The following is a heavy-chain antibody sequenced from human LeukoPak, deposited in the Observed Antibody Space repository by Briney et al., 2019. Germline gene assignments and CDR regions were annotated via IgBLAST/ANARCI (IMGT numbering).Heavy chain of an antibody. CDR3: ARQGGSPNFDY. D-gene: IGHD3-16*01. J-gene: IGHJ4*02. CDR1: GYSFITYW. Sequence: GESLKISCKGSGYSFITYWISWVRQMPGKGLEWMGRIDPSDFYTNYSPSFQGHVTISADKSISTAYLQWSSLKASDTAMYYCARQGGSPNFDYWGQGTLVTVSS. V-gene: IGHV5-10-1*01. CDR2: IDPSDFYT.